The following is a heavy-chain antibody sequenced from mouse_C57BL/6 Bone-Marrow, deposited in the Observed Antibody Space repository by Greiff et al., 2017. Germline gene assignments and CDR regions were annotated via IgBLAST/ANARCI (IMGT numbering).Heavy chain of an antibody. D-gene: IGHD2-4*01. CDR2: ISSGGDYI. J-gene: IGHJ3*01. CDR1: GFTFSSYA. Sequence: EVKLVESGEGLVKPGGSLKLSCAASGFTFSSYAMSWVRQTPEKRLEWVAYISSGGDYIYYADTVKGRFTISRDNARNTLYLQMSSLKSEDTAMYYCTRDGVDYDRFAYWGQGTLVTVSA. CDR3: TRDGVDYDRFAY. V-gene: IGHV5-9-1*02.